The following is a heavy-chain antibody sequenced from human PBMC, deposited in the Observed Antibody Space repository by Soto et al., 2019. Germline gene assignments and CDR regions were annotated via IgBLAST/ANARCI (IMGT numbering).Heavy chain of an antibody. CDR2: INHSGST. Sequence: SETLSLTCAVYGGSFSGYYWSWIRQPPGKGLEWIGEINHSGSTNYNPSLKSRVTISVDTSKNQFSLRLSSVTAADTAVYYCARARPLIAAAGNGVDYWGQGTLVTVSS. D-gene: IGHD6-13*01. CDR3: ARARPLIAAAGNGVDY. V-gene: IGHV4-34*01. J-gene: IGHJ4*02. CDR1: GGSFSGYY.